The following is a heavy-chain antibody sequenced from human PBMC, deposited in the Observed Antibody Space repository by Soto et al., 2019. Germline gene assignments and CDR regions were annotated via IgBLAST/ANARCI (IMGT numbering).Heavy chain of an antibody. CDR2: ISSTSTYI. Sequence: GGSLRLSCAASGFTFSRYTMNWVRQAPGKGLEWVSSISSTSTYIYYADSVQGRFTISRDNAKNSLYLQMNSLRAEDTAVYYCARGDYYDSSGPFSDAFDIWGQGTMVTVSS. CDR3: ARGDYYDSSGPFSDAFDI. V-gene: IGHV3-21*01. J-gene: IGHJ3*02. CDR1: GFTFSRYT. D-gene: IGHD3-22*01.